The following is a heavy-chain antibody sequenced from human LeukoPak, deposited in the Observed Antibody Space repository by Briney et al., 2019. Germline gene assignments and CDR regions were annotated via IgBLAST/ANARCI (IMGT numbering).Heavy chain of an antibody. CDR2: IYYSGST. CDR1: GCSISSYY. D-gene: IGHD3-10*01. V-gene: IGHV4-59*01. Sequence: KPSETLSLTRTVSGCSISSYYWSWIRQPPGKGLEWIGYIYYSGSTNYNPSLKSRVTISVDTSKNQFSLKLSSVTAADTAVYYCAREGRDGSGSYDYWGQGTLVTVSS. J-gene: IGHJ4*02. CDR3: AREGRDGSGSYDY.